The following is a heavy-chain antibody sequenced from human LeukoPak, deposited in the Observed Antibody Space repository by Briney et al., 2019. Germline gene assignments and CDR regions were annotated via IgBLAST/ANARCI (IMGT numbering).Heavy chain of an antibody. Sequence: ASVKVSCKTSGYTFTGYYMHWVRQAPGQGLEWMGWINPNSGGTNYAQKFQGRVTMTRDTSISTAYMELSRLRSDDTAVYYCARSGIVGATRGPDAFDIWGQGTMVTVSS. CDR3: ARSGIVGATRGPDAFDI. D-gene: IGHD1-26*01. CDR1: GYTFTGYY. J-gene: IGHJ3*02. CDR2: INPNSGGT. V-gene: IGHV1-2*02.